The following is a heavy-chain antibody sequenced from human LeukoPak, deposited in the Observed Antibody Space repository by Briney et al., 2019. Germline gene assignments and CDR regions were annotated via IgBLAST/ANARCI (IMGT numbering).Heavy chain of an antibody. CDR1: GGTFSSYA. CDR2: IIPIFGTA. J-gene: IGHJ4*02. D-gene: IGHD2-15*01. Sequence: SVKVSCKASGGTFSSYAISWVRQAPGQGLEWMGGIIPIFGTANYAQKFQGRVTITADESTSTAYMELSSLRSEDTAVYHCARYCSGGSCPFDYWGQGTLVTVSS. CDR3: ARYCSGGSCPFDY. V-gene: IGHV1-69*01.